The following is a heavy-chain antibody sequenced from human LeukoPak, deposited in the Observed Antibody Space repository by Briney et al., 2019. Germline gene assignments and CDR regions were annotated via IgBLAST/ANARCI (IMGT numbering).Heavy chain of an antibody. CDR1: GFTFSSYE. CDR2: ISSSGSTI. CDR3: ARGGSYYDRSGLNYFDY. J-gene: IGHJ4*02. D-gene: IGHD3-22*01. V-gene: IGHV3-48*03. Sequence: LGGSLRLSCAASGFTFSSYEMNWVRQAPGKGLEWVSYISSSGSTIYYADSVKGRFTISRDNAKNSLYLQMNSLRAEDTAVYYCARGGSYYDRSGLNYFDYWGQGAVVTVSS.